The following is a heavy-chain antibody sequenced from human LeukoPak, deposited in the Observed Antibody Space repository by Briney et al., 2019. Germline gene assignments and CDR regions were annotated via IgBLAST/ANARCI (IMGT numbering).Heavy chain of an antibody. CDR1: GGSISSYY. D-gene: IGHD4-11*01. CDR2: IYTSGST. V-gene: IGHV4-4*09. CDR3: ARGAVSGCDY. J-gene: IGHJ4*02. Sequence: SETLSLTCTVSGGSISSYYWSWIRQPPGKGLEWIGYIYTSGSTNYNPSLKSRVTISVDTSKNQFSLKLSSVTAADTAVYYCARGAVSGCDYWGQGTLVTVSS.